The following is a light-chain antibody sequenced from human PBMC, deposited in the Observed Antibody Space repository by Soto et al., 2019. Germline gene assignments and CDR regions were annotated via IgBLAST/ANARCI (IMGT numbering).Light chain of an antibody. V-gene: IGLV3-1*01. J-gene: IGLJ2*01. CDR1: KLGDKY. Sequence: SYELTQPPSVSVSPGQTASITCSGDKLGDKYAYWYLQKQGQSPVLVIYQDTKRPSGIPERFSGSNSGNTATLTISGTQAMDEADYYCQAWDRSTLVFGGGTKLTVL. CDR2: QDT. CDR3: QAWDRSTLV.